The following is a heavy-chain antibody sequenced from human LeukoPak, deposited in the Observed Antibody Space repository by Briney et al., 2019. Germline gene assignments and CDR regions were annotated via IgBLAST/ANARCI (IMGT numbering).Heavy chain of an antibody. CDR1: GFTFSIYS. J-gene: IGHJ4*02. CDR3: ARGSPGDY. CDR2: ISSSSDTV. Sequence: GSLRLSCEASGFTFSIYSMNWVRLAPGKGLEWVSHISSSSDTVYYAGSVQGRFIVSRDNAQNSLYLHMDSLRAEDTALYYCARGSPGDYWGQGTLVTVSS. V-gene: IGHV3-48*01.